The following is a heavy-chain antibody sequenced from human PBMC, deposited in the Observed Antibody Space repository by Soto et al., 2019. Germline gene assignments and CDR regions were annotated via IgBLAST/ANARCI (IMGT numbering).Heavy chain of an antibody. D-gene: IGHD5-18*01. CDR1: GFTFSRNI. J-gene: IGHJ3*01. CDR3: LGGIGYSYCYHAFDL. CDR2: ISADGDTK. V-gene: IGHV3-30-3*01. Sequence: QLQLVESGGGVVQPGRSLRLSCAASGFTFSRNILHWVRQAPGKGLGWLAFISADGDTKYYADSVKGRFTISRDNSKNTLFLQMNSLRREDTSVYYCLGGIGYSYCYHAFDLWGQGTMVTVSS.